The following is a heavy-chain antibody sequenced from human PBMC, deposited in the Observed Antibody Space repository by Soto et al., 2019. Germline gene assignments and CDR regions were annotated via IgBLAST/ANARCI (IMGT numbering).Heavy chain of an antibody. CDR1: GYTFTTYV. J-gene: IGHJ4*01. V-gene: IGHV1-3*01. CDR3: ATGYYDSSGYYFYYFDD. Sequence: ASVKVSCKASGYTFTTYVMHWVRQAPGQRLERIGWINAGNDNTKYSQKLKGRVTITRDTSASTVYMELSSLSSEDTAVYYCATGYYDSSGYYFYYFDDWG. CDR2: INAGNDNT. D-gene: IGHD3-22*01.